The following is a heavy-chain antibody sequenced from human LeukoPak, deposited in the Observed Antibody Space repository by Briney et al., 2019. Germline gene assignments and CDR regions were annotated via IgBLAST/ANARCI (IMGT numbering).Heavy chain of an antibody. V-gene: IGHV3-30*18. J-gene: IGHJ6*02. CDR2: ISYDGSNK. Sequence: PGRSLRLSCAASGFTFSSYGMHWVRQAPGKGLEWVAVISYDGSNKYYADSVKGRFTISRDNSKNTLYLQMNSLRAEDTAVYYCAKDPTIFGVVMSGMDAWGQGTTVTVSS. CDR1: GFTFSSYG. D-gene: IGHD3-3*01. CDR3: AKDPTIFGVVMSGMDA.